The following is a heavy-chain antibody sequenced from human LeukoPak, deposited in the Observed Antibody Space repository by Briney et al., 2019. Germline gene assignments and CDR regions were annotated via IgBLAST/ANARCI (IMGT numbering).Heavy chain of an antibody. CDR2: IYDSGST. J-gene: IGHJ5*02. CDR1: GGSVSSGSYY. Sequence: SETLSLTCTVSGGSVSSGSYYWSWIRQPPGKGLEWIWYIYDSGSTNYNPSLKSRVTISLDTSKNQFSLKLTSVTAADTAVYYCARDHDDYVWGSLRYNWFDPWGQGTLVTVSS. CDR3: ARDHDDYVWGSLRYNWFDP. V-gene: IGHV4-61*01. D-gene: IGHD3-16*02.